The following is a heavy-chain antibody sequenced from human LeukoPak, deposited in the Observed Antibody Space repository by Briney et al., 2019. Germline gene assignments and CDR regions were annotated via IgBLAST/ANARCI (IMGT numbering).Heavy chain of an antibody. D-gene: IGHD4/OR15-4a*01. Sequence: GGSLRLSCAASGFTFSSHGMSWVRWAPGKGLEWVSAIDTSGSATYHADSVKGRFTISRDNSKNTLYLQMNSLRAEDTAVYYCAKDSPVLSFWGQGTLVTVSS. CDR1: GFTFSSHG. CDR2: IDTSGSAT. CDR3: AKDSPVLSF. J-gene: IGHJ4*02. V-gene: IGHV3-23*01.